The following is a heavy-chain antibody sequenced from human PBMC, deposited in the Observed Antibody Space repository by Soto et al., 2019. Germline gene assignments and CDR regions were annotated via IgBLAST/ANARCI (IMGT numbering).Heavy chain of an antibody. D-gene: IGHD7-27*01. CDR2: ISSSSSYI. V-gene: IGHV3-21*01. CDR3: ARDPSPPTGDRDNWFDP. Sequence: GGSLRLSCAASGFTFSSYSMNWVRQAPGKGLEWVSSISSSSSYIYYADSVKGRFTISRDNAKNSLYLQMNSLRAEDTAVYYCARDPSPPTGDRDNWFDPWGQGTLVTVSS. CDR1: GFTFSSYS. J-gene: IGHJ5*02.